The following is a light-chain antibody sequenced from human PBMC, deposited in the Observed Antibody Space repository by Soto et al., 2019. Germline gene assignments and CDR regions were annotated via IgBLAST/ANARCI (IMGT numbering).Light chain of an antibody. CDR3: CSYAGSDVVI. CDR2: DVS. J-gene: IGLJ2*01. V-gene: IGLV2-11*01. Sequence: QSVLTQPRSVSGSPGQSVTISCTGSSSDIGTYDFVSWYQQHPGKAPKLMIYDVSKWPSGVSNRFSGSKSGNTASLTISGLQAEDEADYYCCSYAGSDVVIFGGGTKVTVL. CDR1: SSDIGTYDF.